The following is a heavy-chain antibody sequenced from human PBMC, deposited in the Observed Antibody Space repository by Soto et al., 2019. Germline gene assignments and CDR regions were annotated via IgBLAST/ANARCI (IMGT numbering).Heavy chain of an antibody. CDR2: VYYTGST. CDR3: ARSVAVPGAHIDY. J-gene: IGHJ4*02. CDR1: GGSISGSY. V-gene: IGHV4-59*01. Sequence: PSETLSLTCFVSGGSISGSYWSWIRQSPGKGLEWLGYVYYTGSTNYSPSLRSRVSISVDTSKNEFSLRLSSVTAADTAVYFCARSVAVPGAHIDYWGQGTQVTVSS. D-gene: IGHD6-19*01.